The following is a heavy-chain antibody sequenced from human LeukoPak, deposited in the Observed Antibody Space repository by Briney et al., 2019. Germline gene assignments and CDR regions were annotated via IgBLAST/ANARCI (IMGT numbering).Heavy chain of an antibody. CDR2: IIPIFGTA. D-gene: IGHD6-13*01. CDR1: GGTFSSYA. CDR3: ARRRAIAAAGTDYYYYMDV. Sequence: GASVKVSCKASGGTFSSYAISWVRQAPGQGLEWMGGIIPIFGTANYAQKFQGRVTITADKSTSTAYMELSSLRSEDTAVYYCARRRAIAAAGTDYYYYMDVWGKGTTVTVSS. J-gene: IGHJ6*03. V-gene: IGHV1-69*06.